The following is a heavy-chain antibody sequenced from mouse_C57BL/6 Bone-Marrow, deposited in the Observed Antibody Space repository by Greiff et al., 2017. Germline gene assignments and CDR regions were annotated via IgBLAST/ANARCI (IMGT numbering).Heavy chain of an antibody. CDR2: IYPRSGNT. D-gene: IGHD1-1*01. V-gene: IGHV1-81*01. Sequence: QVQLQQSGAELARPGASVKLSCKASGYTFTSYGISWVKQRTGQGLEWIGEIYPRSGNTYYNEKFKGKATLTADKSSSTAYMELRSLTSEDSAVYFCARRSSPFAYWGQGTLVTVSA. J-gene: IGHJ3*01. CDR1: GYTFTSYG. CDR3: ARRSSPFAY.